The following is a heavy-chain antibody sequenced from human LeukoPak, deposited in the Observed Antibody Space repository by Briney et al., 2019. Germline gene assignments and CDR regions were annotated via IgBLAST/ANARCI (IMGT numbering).Heavy chain of an antibody. V-gene: IGHV4-31*03. D-gene: IGHD3-22*01. CDR3: ARCPGDRSGYHFDY. CDR1: GGSINSGGYY. Sequence: SQTLSLTCTVSGGSINSGGYYWNWIRQHPGKGLEWIGYIYYSGSAYYTPSLKSRVTISVDTSQNQFSLKLSSVTAADTAVYYCARCPGDRSGYHFDYWGQGALVTVSS. J-gene: IGHJ4*02. CDR2: IYYSGSA.